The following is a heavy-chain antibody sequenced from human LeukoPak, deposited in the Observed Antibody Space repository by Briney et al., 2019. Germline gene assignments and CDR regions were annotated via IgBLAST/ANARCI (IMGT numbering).Heavy chain of an antibody. CDR1: GFTFDDYA. CDR3: AKDHYGMDV. Sequence: GGSLRLSCAASGFTFDDYAMHWVRQAPGKGLEWVSGISWNSGNIGYADSVKGRFTISRDNAKNSLYLHMNSLRAEDTALYYCAKDHYGMDVWGQGTTVTVSS. CDR2: ISWNSGNI. J-gene: IGHJ6*02. V-gene: IGHV3-9*01.